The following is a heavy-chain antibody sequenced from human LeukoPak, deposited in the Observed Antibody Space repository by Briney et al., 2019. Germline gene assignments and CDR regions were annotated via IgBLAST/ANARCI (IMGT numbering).Heavy chain of an antibody. CDR1: GGSISSSSYY. Sequence: SETLSLTCTVSGGSISSSSYYWGWIRQPPGKGLEWIGSIYYSGSTYYNPSLKSRVTISVDRSKNQFSLKLSSVTAADTAVYYCARGFRGQYDYWGQGTLVTVSS. J-gene: IGHJ4*02. CDR3: ARGFRGQYDY. CDR2: IYYSGST. D-gene: IGHD3-10*01. V-gene: IGHV4-39*07.